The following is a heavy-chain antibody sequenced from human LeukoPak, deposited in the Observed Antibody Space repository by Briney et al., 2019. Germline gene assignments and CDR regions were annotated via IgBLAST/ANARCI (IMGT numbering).Heavy chain of an antibody. CDR3: AKGTLGSCSGPRCYPLDY. CDR1: GFSFSSFA. V-gene: IGHV3-23*01. Sequence: PGGSLRLSCAASGFSFSSFAMNWVRQPPGKGPEWVSILTGTCGNTWYADSVQGRFTISRDNSKNTLYLQMNSLRAEDTAVYYCAKGTLGSCSGPRCYPLDYWGQGTLVTVSS. D-gene: IGHD2-15*01. J-gene: IGHJ4*02. CDR2: LTGTCGNT.